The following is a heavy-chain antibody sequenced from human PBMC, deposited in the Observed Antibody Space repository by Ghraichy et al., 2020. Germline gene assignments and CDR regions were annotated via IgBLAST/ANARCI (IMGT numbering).Heavy chain of an antibody. CDR2: IKSKTDGGTT. J-gene: IGHJ4*02. D-gene: IGHD3-22*01. Sequence: GGSLRLSCAASGFTFSNAWMSWVRQAPGKGLEWVGRIKSKTDGGTTDYAAPVKGRFTISRDDSKNTLYLQMNSLKTEDTAVYYCTTDPRRYYYDSSGFVPPSYWGQGTLVTVSS. CDR1: GFTFSNAW. V-gene: IGHV3-15*01. CDR3: TTDPRRYYYDSSGFVPPSY.